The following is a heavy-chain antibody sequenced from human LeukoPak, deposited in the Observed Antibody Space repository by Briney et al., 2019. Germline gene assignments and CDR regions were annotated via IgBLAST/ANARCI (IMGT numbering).Heavy chain of an antibody. CDR3: ARDTHPYGDNWFDP. D-gene: IGHD4-17*01. Sequence: SVKLSCKASGGTFSSYAISWVRQAPGQGLEWMGRIIPILGIANYAQKFQGRVTITADKSTSTAYMELSSLRSEDTAVYYCARDTHPYGDNWFDPWGQGTLVTVSS. CDR1: GGTFSSYA. CDR2: IIPILGIA. V-gene: IGHV1-69*04. J-gene: IGHJ5*02.